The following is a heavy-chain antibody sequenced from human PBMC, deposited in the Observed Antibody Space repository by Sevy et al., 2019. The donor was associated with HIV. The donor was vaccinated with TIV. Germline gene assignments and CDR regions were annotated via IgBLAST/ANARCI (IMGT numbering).Heavy chain of an antibody. V-gene: IGHV4-61*01. J-gene: IGHJ6*02. Sequence: SETLSLTCSVSAMSVSSANDYWTWIRQPPGKGLEWIGHVFYFGSTNYDPSLKSRVTISLDTSKRQFSLKLTCVTAADTAVYYCGRDQYYDVLTGLYAIDVWGQGTTVTVSS. CDR2: VFYFGST. CDR1: AMSVSSANDY. CDR3: GRDQYYDVLTGLYAIDV. D-gene: IGHD3-9*01.